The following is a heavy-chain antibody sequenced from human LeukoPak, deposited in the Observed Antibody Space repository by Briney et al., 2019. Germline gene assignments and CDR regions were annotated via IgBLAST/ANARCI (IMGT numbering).Heavy chain of an antibody. CDR1: GGSIGRYY. CDR3: ARDAIVGATNWFDP. V-gene: IGHV4-59*01. Sequence: SETLSLTCTVSGGSIGRYYWSWIRQPPGKGLEWIGHIYYSGITNYNPSLKSRVTISLDTSKNQFSLKLSSVTAADTAVYYCARDAIVGATNWFDPWGQGTLVIVSS. CDR2: IYYSGIT. J-gene: IGHJ5*02. D-gene: IGHD1-26*01.